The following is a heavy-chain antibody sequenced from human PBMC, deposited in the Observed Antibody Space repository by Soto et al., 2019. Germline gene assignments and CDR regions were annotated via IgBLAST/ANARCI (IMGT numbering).Heavy chain of an antibody. CDR1: GYIFASYD. CDR2: MNPTSGNT. Sequence: QVRLVQSGAEVKKPGASVKVSCKTSGYIFASYDINWVRQASGQGLEWMVWMNPTSGNTGYGRKSQDRETLTSETSMNTADMELRSLRSDDTVVYYCTRRLSRSLQSKEVPMEDFDYWGQGTLVSVSS. V-gene: IGHV1-8*02. CDR3: TRRLSRSLQSKEVPMEDFDY. J-gene: IGHJ4*02. D-gene: IGHD3-16*02.